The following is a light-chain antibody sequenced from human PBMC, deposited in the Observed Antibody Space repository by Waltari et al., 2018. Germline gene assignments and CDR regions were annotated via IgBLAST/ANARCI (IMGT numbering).Light chain of an antibody. V-gene: IGLV2-23*02. Sequence: SALTQPASVSASPGQSIPISCPGRSSDVGSYDLVPWYQQHPGKAPHLLIYEVDKRPSGVSYRFSGSKSGNAASLTISGLQAEDEAHYFCSSYTYGGPWVFGGGTLLTVL. J-gene: IGLJ2*01. CDR2: EVD. CDR1: SSDVGSYDL. CDR3: SSYTYGGPWV.